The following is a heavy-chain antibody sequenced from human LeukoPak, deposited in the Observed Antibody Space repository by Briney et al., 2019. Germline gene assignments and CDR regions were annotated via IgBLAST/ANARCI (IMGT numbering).Heavy chain of an antibody. CDR3: ARAQYTNGPFDP. Sequence: PSETLSLTCTVSGGSISSSSYYWGWIRQPPGKGLEWIGSVYSSGSTYYKPSLKSRVTISVDTSKNQFSLKLRSVTAADTAFYYCARAQYTNGPFDPWGQGTLVTVSS. CDR1: GGSISSSSYY. J-gene: IGHJ5*02. D-gene: IGHD2-8*01. V-gene: IGHV4-39*07. CDR2: VYSSGST.